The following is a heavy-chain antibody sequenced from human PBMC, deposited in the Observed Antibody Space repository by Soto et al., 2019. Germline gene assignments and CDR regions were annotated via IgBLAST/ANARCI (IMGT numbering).Heavy chain of an antibody. Sequence: LSLTCTVSGGSISSYHWSWIRQPPGKGLEWIGYIYYSGSTNYNPSLKSRVTISVDTSKNQFSLKLSSVTAADTAVYYCARGHGGAYDFWSGYTFDYWGQGTLVTVSS. CDR3: ARGHGGAYDFWSGYTFDY. D-gene: IGHD3-3*01. J-gene: IGHJ4*02. CDR1: GGSISSYH. CDR2: IYYSGST. V-gene: IGHV4-59*01.